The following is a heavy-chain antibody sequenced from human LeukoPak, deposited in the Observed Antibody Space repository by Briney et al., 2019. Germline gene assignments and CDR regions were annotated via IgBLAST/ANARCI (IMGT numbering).Heavy chain of an antibody. Sequence: GGSLRLSCAASGFTFSSYSMNWVRQAPGKGLEWVSYISSSSTIYYADSVKGRFTISRDNAENSLYLQMNSLRAEDTAVYYCARAGRNDFWSGYYTYYYYYMDVWGRGTTVTVSS. CDR2: ISSSSTI. CDR1: GFTFSSYS. J-gene: IGHJ6*03. V-gene: IGHV3-48*01. D-gene: IGHD3-3*01. CDR3: ARAGRNDFWSGYYTYYYYYMDV.